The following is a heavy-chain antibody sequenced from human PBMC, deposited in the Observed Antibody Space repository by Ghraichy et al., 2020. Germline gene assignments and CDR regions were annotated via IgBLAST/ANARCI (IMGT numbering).Heavy chain of an antibody. Sequence: GGSLRLSYEATGFTLSRFGMHWVGQPPGKGLEWVAVISYDGSEKYYSESLRGRFTISRDNAKNTLFLQMSSLRFEDTAIYYCAKDLRRGVSMPAHTGYLDNWGQGVLVTVTP. CDR3: AKDLRRGVSMPAHTGYLDN. J-gene: IGHJ4*02. D-gene: IGHD3-16*02. CDR1: GFTLSRFG. CDR2: ISYDGSEK. V-gene: IGHV3-30*18.